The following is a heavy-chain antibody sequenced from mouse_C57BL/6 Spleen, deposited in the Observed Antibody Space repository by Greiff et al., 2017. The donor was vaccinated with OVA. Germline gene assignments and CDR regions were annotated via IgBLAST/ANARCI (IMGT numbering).Heavy chain of an antibody. CDR3: ARGGDGYYAMDY. Sequence: EVQLQQSGPVLVKPGASVKMSCKASGYTFTDYYMNWVKQSHGKSLEWIGVINPYNGGTSYNQKFKGKATLTVDKSSSTAYMELNSLTSEDSAVYYCARGGDGYYAMDYWGQGTSVTVSS. D-gene: IGHD2-3*01. V-gene: IGHV1-19*01. J-gene: IGHJ4*01. CDR2: INPYNGGT. CDR1: GYTFTDYY.